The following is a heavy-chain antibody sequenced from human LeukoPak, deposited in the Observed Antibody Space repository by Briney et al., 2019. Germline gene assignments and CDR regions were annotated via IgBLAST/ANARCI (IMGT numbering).Heavy chain of an antibody. J-gene: IGHJ4*02. CDR1: GFTFNTYA. Sequence: GGSLRLSCAASGFTFNTYAMNWVRQAPGKGLEWVSGITGNGDTIYYVDSVKGRFTISRDNSKNTLYLQMNSLRAEDTAAYYCARRGYYFESGAYYYLDYWGQGTLVTVSS. CDR2: ITGNGDTI. CDR3: ARRGYYFESGAYYYLDY. V-gene: IGHV3-23*01. D-gene: IGHD3-22*01.